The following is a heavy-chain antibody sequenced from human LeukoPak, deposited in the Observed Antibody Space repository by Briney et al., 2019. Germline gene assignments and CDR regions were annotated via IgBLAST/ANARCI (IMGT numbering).Heavy chain of an antibody. V-gene: IGHV7-4-1*02. D-gene: IGHD1-14*01. CDR3: AREGAAGEAGLANCDY. CDR1: GYTLTELS. CDR2: INTITGNP. J-gene: IGHJ4*02. Sequence: ASVNVSYKFSGYTLTELSMHWVRQAPGQGLEGMGGINTITGNPMYAQGFTGRFVFSLDTSVSTAYLQISSLKAEDTAVYFCAREGAAGEAGLANCDYWGQGTLVTVSS.